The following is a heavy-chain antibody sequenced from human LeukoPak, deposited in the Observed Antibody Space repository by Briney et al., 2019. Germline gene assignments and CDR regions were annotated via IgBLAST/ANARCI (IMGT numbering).Heavy chain of an antibody. Sequence: SETLSLTCTVSGGSFSSYYWSWIRQPPGKGLEWIGYVYYTGSTDYNPSLKGRVTISVDTSKNQFSLKLSSVTAADTAVYYCARYLGYGGNGYEDALDVWGQGTMVTVSS. CDR3: ARYLGYGGNGYEDALDV. CDR2: VYYTGST. V-gene: IGHV4-59*01. CDR1: GGSFSSYY. J-gene: IGHJ3*01. D-gene: IGHD4-23*01.